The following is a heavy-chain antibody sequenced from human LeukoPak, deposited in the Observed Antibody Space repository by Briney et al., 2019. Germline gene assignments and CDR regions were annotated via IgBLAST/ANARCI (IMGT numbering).Heavy chain of an antibody. CDR2: MNPNSGNT. V-gene: IGHV1-8*01. D-gene: IGHD1-7*01. CDR1: GYTFTSYD. CDR3: ARSRGITGTTQVLDP. J-gene: IGHJ5*02. Sequence: ASVKVSCKASGYTFTSYDINWMRQATGQGLEWMGWMNPNSGNTGYAQKFQGRVTMTRNTSISTAYMELSSLRSEDTAVYYCARSRGITGTTQVLDPWGQGTLVTVSS.